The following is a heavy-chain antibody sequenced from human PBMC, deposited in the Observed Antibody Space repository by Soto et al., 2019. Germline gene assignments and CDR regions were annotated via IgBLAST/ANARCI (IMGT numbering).Heavy chain of an antibody. CDR3: ARDIVLMVYAFDY. V-gene: IGHV3-23*01. CDR2: ISGSGGST. CDR1: GFTFSSYA. D-gene: IGHD2-8*01. J-gene: IGHJ4*02. Sequence: TVGSLRLSCAASGFTFSSYAMSWVRQAPGKGLEWVSAISGSGGSTYYADSVKGRFTISRDNSKNTLYLQMNSLRAEDTAVYYCARDIVLMVYAFDYWGQGTLVTVSS.